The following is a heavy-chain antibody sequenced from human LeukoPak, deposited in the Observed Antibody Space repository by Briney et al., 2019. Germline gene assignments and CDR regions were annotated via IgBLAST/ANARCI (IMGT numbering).Heavy chain of an antibody. D-gene: IGHD2-2*01. CDR3: ASYCSSTSCFASDAFDI. CDR2: IYHSGST. J-gene: IGHJ3*02. V-gene: IGHV4-38-2*02. Sequence: SETLSLTCTVSGYSISSGYYWGWIRPPPGKGLEWIGSIYHSGSTYYNPSLKSRVTISVDTSKNQFSLKLSSVTAADTAMYYCASYCSSTSCFASDAFDIWGQGTMVTVSS. CDR1: GYSISSGYY.